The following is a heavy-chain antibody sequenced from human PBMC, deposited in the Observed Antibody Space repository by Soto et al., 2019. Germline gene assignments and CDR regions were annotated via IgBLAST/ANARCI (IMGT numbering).Heavy chain of an antibody. J-gene: IGHJ4*02. V-gene: IGHV3-7*03. CDR2: IKQHGNEK. CDR1: GFTFSTYW. Sequence: GGSLRLSCTASGFTFSTYWMTWVRQSPGKGLEWVANIKQHGNEKYYLDSVNGRFTISRDNAKNSLYLQMNSLRAEDTAVYYCAREWSPPLAVFDFWGQGTPVTVSS. D-gene: IGHD1-26*01. CDR3: AREWSPPLAVFDF.